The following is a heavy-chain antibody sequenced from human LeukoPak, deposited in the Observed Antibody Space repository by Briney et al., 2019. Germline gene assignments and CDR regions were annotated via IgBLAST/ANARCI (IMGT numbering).Heavy chain of an antibody. CDR1: GYSFTSYW. D-gene: IGHD6-19*01. Sequence: GESLKISCKGSGYSFTSYWIGWVRQMPGKGLEWLGIIYPGDSDTRYCPSFQGQVTISADKSISTAYLQWSSLKASDTAMYYCARLGNSSGWIPDAFDIWGQGTMVTVSS. J-gene: IGHJ3*02. CDR2: IYPGDSDT. CDR3: ARLGNSSGWIPDAFDI. V-gene: IGHV5-51*01.